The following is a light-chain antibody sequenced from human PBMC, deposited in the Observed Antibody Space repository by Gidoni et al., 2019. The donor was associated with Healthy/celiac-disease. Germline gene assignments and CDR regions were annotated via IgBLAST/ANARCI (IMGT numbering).Light chain of an antibody. CDR3: MQALHTLWT. CDR1: QSLLHSNEYNY. J-gene: IGKJ1*01. Sequence: DIEMTQSPCSLPVTPGEPASISCRSSQSLLHSNEYNYMEGYLQKPGQSPQLLINLGSNRASGVPDRFSCMGSGTDFTLTISRVEAEHVGVYYCMQALHTLWTCSQGTQVDIK. CDR2: LGS. V-gene: IGKV2-28*01.